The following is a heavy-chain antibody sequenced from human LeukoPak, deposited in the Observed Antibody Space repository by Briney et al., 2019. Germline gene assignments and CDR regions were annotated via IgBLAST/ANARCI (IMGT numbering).Heavy chain of an antibody. CDR3: ARDRSWFGTLDY. Sequence: TGGSLRLSCAASGFTFSSYEMNWVRQAPGKGLEWVSYISSSGSTIYYADSVKGRFTISRDNAKNSLYLQMNSPRAEDTAVYYCARDRSWFGTLDYWGQGTLVTVSS. CDR1: GFTFSSYE. CDR2: ISSSGSTI. V-gene: IGHV3-48*03. J-gene: IGHJ4*02. D-gene: IGHD3-10*01.